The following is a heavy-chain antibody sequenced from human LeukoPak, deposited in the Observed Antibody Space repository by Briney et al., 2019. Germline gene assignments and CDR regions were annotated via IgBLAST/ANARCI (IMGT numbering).Heavy chain of an antibody. CDR2: INHSGST. J-gene: IGHJ4*02. D-gene: IGHD2-15*01. CDR1: GFTFSKYA. V-gene: IGHV4-34*01. Sequence: GSLRLSCAASGFTFSKYAMTWVRQPPGKGLEWIGEINHSGSTNYNPSLKSRVTISVDTSKNQFSLKLSSVTAADTAVYYCARGRNCSGGSCSYYFDYWGQGTLVTVSS. CDR3: ARGRNCSGGSCSYYFDY.